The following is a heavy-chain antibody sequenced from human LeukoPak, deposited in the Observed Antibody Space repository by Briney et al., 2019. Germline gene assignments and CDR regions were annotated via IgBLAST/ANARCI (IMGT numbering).Heavy chain of an antibody. J-gene: IGHJ3*02. V-gene: IGHV1-18*01. CDR3: ARDLHSGGYYRSDAFDI. D-gene: IGHD3-22*01. CDR1: GFTFTSYT. CDR2: ISAYNGNS. Sequence: ASVKVSCKASGFTFTSYTITWVRQAPGQGLEWIGGISAYNGNSNYADRLQGRVTMTTDTSTSTAYMDLRSLRSDDTAVYYCARDLHSGGYYRSDAFDIWGQGTMVTVSS.